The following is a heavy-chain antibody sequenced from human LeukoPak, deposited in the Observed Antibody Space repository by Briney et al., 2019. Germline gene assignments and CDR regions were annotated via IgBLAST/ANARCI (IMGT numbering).Heavy chain of an antibody. Sequence: GRSLRLSCAASRFTFDDYPMHWVRQAPGKGLEGVSGISWNSGSIGYADSVKGRFTISRDNAKNSLYLQMNSLRAEDTALYYCAKDIGAVAGTVNAFDIWGQGTMVTVSS. V-gene: IGHV3-9*01. J-gene: IGHJ3*02. CDR3: AKDIGAVAGTVNAFDI. D-gene: IGHD6-19*01. CDR2: ISWNSGSI. CDR1: RFTFDDYP.